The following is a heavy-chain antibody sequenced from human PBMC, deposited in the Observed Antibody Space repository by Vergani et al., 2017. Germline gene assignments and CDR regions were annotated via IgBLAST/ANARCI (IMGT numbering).Heavy chain of an antibody. CDR2: IYSGDET. V-gene: IGHV3-66*02. J-gene: IGHJ5*02. D-gene: IGHD3-10*01. CDR3: ARGNYYGSGTYVDP. CDR1: GSTVSGNY. Sequence: ELQLVEPAGGLVQPGGSLRLSSAASGSTVSGNYMTWVRQAPGKGLEWVSHIYSGDETYYADSVKGRVTISRDTSKNTLHLQINTLRVEDTAVYYCARGNYYGSGTYVDPWGQGTLVTVSS.